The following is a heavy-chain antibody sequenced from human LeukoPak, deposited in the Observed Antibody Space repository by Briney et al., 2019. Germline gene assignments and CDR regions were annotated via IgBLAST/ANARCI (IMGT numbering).Heavy chain of an antibody. V-gene: IGHV5-10-1*01. CDR2: IDPSDSYT. J-gene: IGHJ4*02. Sequence: PGESLKISCKGSGYSFTSYWISWVRQMPGKGLEWMGRIDPSDSYTNYSPSFQGHVTISADKPISTAYLQWSSLKASDTAMYYCARSEVINIAAAADYWGQGTLVTVSS. D-gene: IGHD6-13*01. CDR3: ARSEVINIAAAADY. CDR1: GYSFTSYW.